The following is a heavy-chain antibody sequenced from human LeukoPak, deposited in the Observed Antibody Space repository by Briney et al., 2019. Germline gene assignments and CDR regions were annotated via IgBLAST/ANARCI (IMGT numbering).Heavy chain of an antibody. D-gene: IGHD3-22*01. CDR3: ARELRPSGAREFYYDSSGYLGYFDY. J-gene: IGHJ4*02. V-gene: IGHV3-20*04. CDR2: INWNGGST. Sequence: RPGGSLRLSCAASGFTFDDYGMSWVRQAPGKGLEWVSGINWNGGSTGYADSVKGRFTISRDNAKNSLYLQMNSLRAEDTALYYCARELRPSGAREFYYDSSGYLGYFDYWGQGTLVTVSS. CDR1: GFTFDDYG.